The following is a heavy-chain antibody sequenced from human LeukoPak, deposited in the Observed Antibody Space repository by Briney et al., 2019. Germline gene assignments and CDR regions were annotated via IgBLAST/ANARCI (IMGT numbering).Heavy chain of an antibody. D-gene: IGHD5-18*01. Sequence: SETLSLTCTVSGGSISSYYWSWIRQPAGKGLEWIGRIYTSGSTNYNPYLKSRVTMSVDTSKNQFSLKLSSVTAADTAVYYCARMGRGYSYGYVRYWGQGTLVTVSS. CDR2: IYTSGST. V-gene: IGHV4-4*07. CDR1: GGSISSYY. J-gene: IGHJ4*02. CDR3: ARMGRGYSYGYVRY.